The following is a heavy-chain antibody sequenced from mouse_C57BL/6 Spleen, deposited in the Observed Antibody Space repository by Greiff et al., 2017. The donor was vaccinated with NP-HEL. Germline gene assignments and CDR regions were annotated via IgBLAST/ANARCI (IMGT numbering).Heavy chain of an antibody. J-gene: IGHJ1*03. CDR2: ISSGGSYT. V-gene: IGHV5-6*02. CDR1: GFTFSSYG. Sequence: VMLVESGGDLVKPGGSLKLSCAASGFTFSSYGMSWVRQTPDKRLEWVATISSGGSYTYYPDSVKGRFTISRDNAKNTLYLQMSSLKSEYTAMYYCAREGIYYYGSSYWYFDVWGTGTTVTVSS. CDR3: AREGIYYYGSSYWYFDV. D-gene: IGHD1-1*01.